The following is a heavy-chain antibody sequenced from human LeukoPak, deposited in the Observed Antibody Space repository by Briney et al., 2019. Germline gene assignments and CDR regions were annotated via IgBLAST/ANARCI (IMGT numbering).Heavy chain of an antibody. CDR3: ARGPNDFWTGYYTPYFHY. J-gene: IGHJ4*02. V-gene: IGHV4-61*02. Sequence: SETLSLTCTVSGGSISSGSYYWSWIRQPAGKGLEWIGRIYTSGSTNYNPSLKSRVTISVDTSKNQFSLKLSSVTAADTAVYYCARGPNDFWTGYYTPYFHYWAQGTLVTVSS. CDR2: IYTSGST. D-gene: IGHD3/OR15-3a*01. CDR1: GGSISSGSYY.